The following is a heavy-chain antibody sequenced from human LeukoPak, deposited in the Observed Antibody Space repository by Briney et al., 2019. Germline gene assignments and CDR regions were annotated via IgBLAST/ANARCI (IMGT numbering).Heavy chain of an antibody. V-gene: IGHV3-9*01. CDR1: GFTFDDYA. D-gene: IGHD3-3*01. CDR3: AKETIRFLDY. J-gene: IGHJ4*02. Sequence: GRSLRISCAASGFTFDDYAMHWVRQAPGKGLEWVSGISWNSGSIGYADSVKGRFTISRDNAKNSLYLQMNSLRAEDTALYYCAKETIRFLDYWGQGTLVTVSS. CDR2: ISWNSGSI.